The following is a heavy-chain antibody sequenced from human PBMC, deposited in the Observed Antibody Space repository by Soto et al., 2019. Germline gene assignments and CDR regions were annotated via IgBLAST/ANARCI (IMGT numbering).Heavy chain of an antibody. Sequence: QVQLVQSGAEVKKPGASVKVSCKASGYTFTNYGISWVRQAPGQGLEWMGWISAYNGNTNYAQKLQGRVTMTTDTSTSTAYMELRSLRSDDTAVYYCAVDYYDSSGYLPGDFDYWGQGTLVTVSS. D-gene: IGHD3-22*01. CDR2: ISAYNGNT. V-gene: IGHV1-18*01. CDR3: AVDYYDSSGYLPGDFDY. J-gene: IGHJ4*02. CDR1: GYTFTNYG.